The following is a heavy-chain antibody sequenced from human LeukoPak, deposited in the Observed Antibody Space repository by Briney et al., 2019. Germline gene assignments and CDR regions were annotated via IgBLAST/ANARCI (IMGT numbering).Heavy chain of an antibody. CDR3: AKDSDTSGWTFDY. CDR2: IRYDGSNK. CDR1: GFTFSSYG. V-gene: IGHV3-30*02. D-gene: IGHD6-19*01. Sequence: GGSLRLSCAASGFTFSSYGMHWVRQAPGKGLEWVAFIRYDGSNKYYADSVKGRFTISRDNSKNTLSLQMNSLRAEDTAVYYRAKDSDTSGWTFDYWGQGTLVTVPS. J-gene: IGHJ4*02.